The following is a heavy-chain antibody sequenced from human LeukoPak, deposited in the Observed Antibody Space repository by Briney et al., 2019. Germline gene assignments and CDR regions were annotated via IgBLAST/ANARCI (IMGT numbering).Heavy chain of an antibody. CDR2: ISAYNGNT. J-gene: IGHJ5*02. CDR3: ARGRPTTSIAAAGVNWFDP. Sequence: ASVKVSCKASGGTFSSYAISWVRQAPGQGLEWMGWISAYNGNTNYAQKLQGRVTMTTDKSTSTAYMELSSLRSEDTAVYYCARGRPTTSIAAAGVNWFDPWGQGTLVTVSS. V-gene: IGHV1-18*01. D-gene: IGHD6-13*01. CDR1: GGTFSSYA.